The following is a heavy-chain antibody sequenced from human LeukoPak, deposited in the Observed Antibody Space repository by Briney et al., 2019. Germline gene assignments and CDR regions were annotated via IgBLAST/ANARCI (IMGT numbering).Heavy chain of an antibody. D-gene: IGHD2-2*01. V-gene: IGHV4-34*01. Sequence: PSETLSLTCAVYGGSFSGYYWSWIRQPPGKGLEWIGEINHSGSTNYNPSLKSRVTISVDTSKNQFSLKLSSVTAADTAVYYCARRYDCSSTSCYGDLDYWGQGTLVTVSS. CDR1: GGSFSGYY. J-gene: IGHJ4*02. CDR2: INHSGST. CDR3: ARRYDCSSTSCYGDLDY.